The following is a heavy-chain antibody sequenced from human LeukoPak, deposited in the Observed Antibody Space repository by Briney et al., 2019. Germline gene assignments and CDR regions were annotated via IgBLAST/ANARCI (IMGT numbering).Heavy chain of an antibody. CDR2: INHSGST. Sequence: SETLSLTCAVYGGSFSGYYWSWIRQPPGKGLEWIGEINHSGSTNYNPSLKSRVTTSVDTSKNQFSLKLSSVTAADTAVYYCARSGDGYSYGSDFWGQGTLVTVSS. CDR1: GGSFSGYY. V-gene: IGHV4-34*01. J-gene: IGHJ4*02. D-gene: IGHD5-18*01. CDR3: ARSGDGYSYGSDF.